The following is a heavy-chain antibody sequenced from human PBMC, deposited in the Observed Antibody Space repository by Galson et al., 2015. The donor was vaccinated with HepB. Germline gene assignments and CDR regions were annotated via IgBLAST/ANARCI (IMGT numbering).Heavy chain of an antibody. Sequence: SVKVSCKASGGTFSSYAISWVRQAPGQGLEWMGGIIPILGIANYAQKFQGRVTITADKSTSTAYMGLSSLRSEDTAVYYCAREGRGSGITMIVVVAGAFDIWGQGTMVTVSS. D-gene: IGHD3-22*01. CDR2: IIPILGIA. J-gene: IGHJ3*02. CDR3: AREGRGSGITMIVVVAGAFDI. CDR1: GGTFSSYA. V-gene: IGHV1-69*10.